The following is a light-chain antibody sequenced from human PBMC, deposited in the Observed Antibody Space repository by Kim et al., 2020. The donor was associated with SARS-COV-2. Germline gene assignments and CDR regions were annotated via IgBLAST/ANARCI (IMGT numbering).Light chain of an antibody. Sequence: APEKTARITCGGNNIRSKSVNWYQQKPGQAPVLVIYYDIDRPSGIPERFSGSNSGNTATLTISSVEAADEADYYCQVWDTSSDHWVFGGGTQLTVL. V-gene: IGLV3-21*04. J-gene: IGLJ3*02. CDR3: QVWDTSSDHWV. CDR1: NIRSKS. CDR2: YDI.